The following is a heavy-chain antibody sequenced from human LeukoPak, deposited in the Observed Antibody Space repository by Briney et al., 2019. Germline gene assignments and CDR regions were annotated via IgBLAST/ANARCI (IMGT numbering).Heavy chain of an antibody. Sequence: GGSLRLSCAASGFTFSGYSMNWVRQAPGKGLEWVSYISSSSSTIYYADSVKGLFTISRDNAKNSLYLQMNSLRAEDTAVYYCARVRGSYSADFWGQGTLVTVSS. J-gene: IGHJ4*02. V-gene: IGHV3-48*04. D-gene: IGHD1-26*01. CDR2: ISSSSSTI. CDR3: ARVRGSYSADF. CDR1: GFTFSGYS.